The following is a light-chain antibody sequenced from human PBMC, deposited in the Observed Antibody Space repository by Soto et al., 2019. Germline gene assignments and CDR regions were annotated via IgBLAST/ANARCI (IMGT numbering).Light chain of an antibody. J-gene: IGKJ5*01. V-gene: IGKV1-39*01. CDR1: ESISRH. CDR2: AAS. CDR3: QQSYSTLSIS. Sequence: DIQMTQSPSSLSASVGDRVTITCRASESISRHLTWYQQKPGKAPNLLIYAASTLQNGVPSRFSGSGSGTDVTLTISSLQPEDFATYYCQQSYSTLSISFGQGTRLEIK.